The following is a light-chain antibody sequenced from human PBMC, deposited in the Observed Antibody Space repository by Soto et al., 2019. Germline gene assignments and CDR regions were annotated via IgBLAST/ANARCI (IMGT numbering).Light chain of an antibody. CDR3: QRYNDAST. J-gene: IGKJ1*01. Sequence: DIQMTQSPSSLSASVGDRVTITCRASQGISNYLAWYQQRPGRVPTLLISAASTLQSGVPSRFSGSASVTDFTLTIPSLQPEDVATYYCQRYNDASTFGQGTKVEI. CDR2: AAS. CDR1: QGISNY. V-gene: IGKV1-27*01.